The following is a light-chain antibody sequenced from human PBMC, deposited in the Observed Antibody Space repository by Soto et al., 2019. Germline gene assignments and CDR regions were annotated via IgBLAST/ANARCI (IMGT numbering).Light chain of an antibody. J-gene: IGLJ1*01. V-gene: IGLV2-8*01. CDR2: EVN. CDR1: SSDVGGYDY. CDR3: QSYDSSLSGYV. Sequence: QSALTQPPSASGSPGQSVTISCVGTSSDVGGYDYVSWYQQHTGKAPKLIIYEVNKRPSGVPDRFSGSKSGTSASLAITGLQAEDEADYYCQSYDSSLSGYVFGTGTKVTVL.